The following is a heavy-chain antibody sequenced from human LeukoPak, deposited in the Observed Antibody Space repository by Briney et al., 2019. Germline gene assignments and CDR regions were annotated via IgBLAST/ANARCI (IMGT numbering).Heavy chain of an antibody. D-gene: IGHD4-17*01. CDR1: GFTFSSYA. J-gene: IGHJ4*02. CDR2: ISYDGSNK. V-gene: IGHV3-30-3*01. CDR3: ARGRGDYAIADY. Sequence: GGSLRLSCAASGFTFSSYAMHWVRQAPGKGLEWVAVISYDGSNKYYADSVKGRFTISRDNAKNSLYLQMNSLRAEDTAVYYCARGRGDYAIADYWGQGTLVTVSS.